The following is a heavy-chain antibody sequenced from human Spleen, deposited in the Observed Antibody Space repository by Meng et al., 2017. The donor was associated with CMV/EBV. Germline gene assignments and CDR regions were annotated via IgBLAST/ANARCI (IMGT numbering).Heavy chain of an antibody. J-gene: IGHJ4*02. CDR2: ISSSSSYI. CDR1: GFTFSSYS. Sequence: GESLKISCAASGFTFSSYSMNWVRQAPGKGLEWVSSISSSSSYIYYADSVKGRFTISRDNAKNSLYLQMNSLRAEDTAVYYCAKGFRHNWNDVVDYWGQGTLVTVSS. D-gene: IGHD1-20*01. CDR3: AKGFRHNWNDVVDY. V-gene: IGHV3-21*01.